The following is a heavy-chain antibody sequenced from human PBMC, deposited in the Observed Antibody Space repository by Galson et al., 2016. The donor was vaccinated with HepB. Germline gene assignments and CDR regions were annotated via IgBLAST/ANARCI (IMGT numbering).Heavy chain of an antibody. CDR3: VRVARSGSAWYILT. CDR1: GDSVSSGHYY. CDR2: IYYTGST. V-gene: IGHV4-61*01. Sequence: SETLSLTCTVSGDSVSSGHYYWSWIRQPPGKGLEWIGYIYYTGSTYYNPPLKSRITISVDTSKNQFSLNLSSVTAADMAVYFCVRVARSGSAWYILTWGQGTLVTVSS. D-gene: IGHD6-19*01. J-gene: IGHJ4*02.